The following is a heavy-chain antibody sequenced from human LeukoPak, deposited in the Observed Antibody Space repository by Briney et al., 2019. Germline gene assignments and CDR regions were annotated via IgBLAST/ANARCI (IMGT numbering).Heavy chain of an antibody. Sequence: SETLSLTCAVYGGSFSGYYWNWIRQPPGKGLEWIGEINHSGSTNYNPSLKSRVTISVDTSKNQFSLKLSSVTAADTAVYCCARATGIAAAGTSRGPFDYWGQGTLVTVSS. D-gene: IGHD6-13*01. CDR1: GGSFSGYY. CDR2: INHSGST. J-gene: IGHJ4*02. CDR3: ARATGIAAAGTSRGPFDY. V-gene: IGHV4-34*01.